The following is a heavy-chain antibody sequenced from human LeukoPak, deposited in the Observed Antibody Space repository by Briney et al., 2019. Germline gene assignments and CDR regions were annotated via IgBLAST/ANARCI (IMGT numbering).Heavy chain of an antibody. CDR1: GFTFSSYS. Sequence: GGSLRLSCAASGFTFSSYSMNWVRQAPGKGLEWVSSISSSSSYIYYADSVKGRFTISRDNAKNSLYLQMNSLRAEDTAVYYCAREGGLQTYSIPRDYFDYWGQGTLVTVSS. V-gene: IGHV3-21*01. CDR3: AREGGLQTYSIPRDYFDY. CDR2: ISSSSSYI. D-gene: IGHD6-13*01. J-gene: IGHJ4*02.